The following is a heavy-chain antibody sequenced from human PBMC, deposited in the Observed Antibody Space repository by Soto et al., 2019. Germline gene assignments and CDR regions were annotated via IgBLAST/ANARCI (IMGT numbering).Heavy chain of an antibody. Sequence: GGSLRLSCAASGFTFSSYSMNWVRQAPGKGLEWASSISSSSSYIYYADSVKGRFTISRDNAKNSLYLQMNSLRAEDTAVYYCARDPTGIDAFDIWGQGTMVTVS. CDR1: GFTFSSYS. J-gene: IGHJ3*02. D-gene: IGHD1-1*01. V-gene: IGHV3-21*01. CDR3: ARDPTGIDAFDI. CDR2: ISSSSSYI.